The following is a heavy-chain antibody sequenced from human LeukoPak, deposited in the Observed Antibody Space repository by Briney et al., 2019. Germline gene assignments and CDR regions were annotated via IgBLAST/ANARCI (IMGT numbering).Heavy chain of an antibody. CDR3: AKGRRRITIFGVVIRSNYYYYYMDV. D-gene: IGHD3-3*01. J-gene: IGHJ6*03. Sequence: ASVKVSCKASGYTFTSYDINWVRQATGQGLEWMGWMNPNSGNTGYAQKFQGRVTMTRNTSISTAYMELSSLRSEDMAVYYCAKGRRRITIFGVVIRSNYYYYYMDVWGKGTTVTVSS. CDR2: MNPNSGNT. CDR1: GYTFTSYD. V-gene: IGHV1-8*01.